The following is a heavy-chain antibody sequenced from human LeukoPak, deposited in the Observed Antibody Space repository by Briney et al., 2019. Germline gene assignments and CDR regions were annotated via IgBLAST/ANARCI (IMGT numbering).Heavy chain of an antibody. J-gene: IGHJ4*02. CDR1: GFTVSCNY. V-gene: IGHV3-53*01. CDR3: AREATMVRGVMNEDC. CDR2: SYSGGST. Sequence: GGSLRLSCAASGFTVSCNYMSWVRQAPGKGLEWVSLSYSGGSTYYADSVKGRFTISRDNSKNTLYLQMNSLRAEDTAVYYCAREATMVRGVMNEDCWGQGTLVTVSS. D-gene: IGHD3-10*01.